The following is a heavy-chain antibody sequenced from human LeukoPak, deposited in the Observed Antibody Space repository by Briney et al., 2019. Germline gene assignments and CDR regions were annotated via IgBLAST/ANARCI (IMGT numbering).Heavy chain of an antibody. Sequence: GGSLRLSCAASGFAVINAWMTWFRQAPGKGLEWVGRIKSQPEGGTTDYAAPVKGRFTISRDDSHNILYLQMNSLRAEDTAVYYCAKKGIAAADSFDYWSQGTLVTVSS. J-gene: IGHJ4*02. V-gene: IGHV3-15*01. CDR2: IKSQPEGGTT. CDR1: GFAVINAW. CDR3: AKKGIAAADSFDY. D-gene: IGHD6-13*01.